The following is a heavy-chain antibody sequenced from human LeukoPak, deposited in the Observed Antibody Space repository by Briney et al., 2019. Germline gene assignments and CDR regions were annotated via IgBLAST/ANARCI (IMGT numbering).Heavy chain of an antibody. V-gene: IGHV4-39*01. D-gene: IGHD1-1*01. CDR3: AQLEVSDSDALYT. CDR2: VYYSGTT. Sequence: PSETLSLTCSFPGGHIRSSSDCWAWIRQPPGKGLEWIGSVYYSGTTYFNPSLKSRVTISVDTFKNQLSLTVRSVTAADTAMHYRAQLEVSDSDALYTWGRGTMVTVSS. J-gene: IGHJ3*02. CDR1: GGHIRSSSDC.